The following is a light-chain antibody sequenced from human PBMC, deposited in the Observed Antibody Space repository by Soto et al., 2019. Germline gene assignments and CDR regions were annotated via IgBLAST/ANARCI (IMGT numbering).Light chain of an antibody. CDR3: QQYNTWPT. V-gene: IGKV3-15*01. CDR2: GAS. J-gene: IGKJ1*01. CDR1: QSVSSRY. Sequence: EIVMTQSPATLSVSPGERATLSCRTSQSVSSRYLAWYQQKPGQAPRLLIYGASTRATGIPARFSGSGSGTEFTLTISSLQSEDFAVYFCQQYNTWPTFGQGTKVDIK.